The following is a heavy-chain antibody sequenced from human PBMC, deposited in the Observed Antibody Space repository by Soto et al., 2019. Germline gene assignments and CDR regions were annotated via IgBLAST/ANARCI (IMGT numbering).Heavy chain of an antibody. CDR3: ANIEYYYGMDV. CDR1: GFTFSSYS. CDR2: ISSSSSNI. Sequence: GGSLRLSCAASGFTFSSYSMNWVRQAPGKGLEWVSYISSSSSNIYYADSVKGRFTISRDNAKNSLYLQMNSLRAEDTAVYYCANIEYYYGMDVWGQGTTVTVSS. V-gene: IGHV3-48*04. J-gene: IGHJ6*02.